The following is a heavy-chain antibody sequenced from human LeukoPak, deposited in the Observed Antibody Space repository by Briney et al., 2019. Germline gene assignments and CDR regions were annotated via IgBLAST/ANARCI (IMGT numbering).Heavy chain of an antibody. CDR1: GFTFRNHW. CDR2: VNSDGSST. D-gene: IGHD3-10*01. J-gene: IGHJ4*02. CDR3: VRFGEFALDY. Sequence: GGSLGLSCAVSGFTFRNHWMHWVRQAPGKGLVWVSRVNSDGSSTRYADSVKGRFTISRDNAKNTLYLQMNSLRAEDTAVYYCVRFGEFALDYWGQGTVVTVSS. V-gene: IGHV3-74*01.